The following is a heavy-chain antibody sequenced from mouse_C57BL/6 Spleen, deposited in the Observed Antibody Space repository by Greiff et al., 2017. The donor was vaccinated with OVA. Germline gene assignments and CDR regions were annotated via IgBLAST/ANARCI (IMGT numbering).Heavy chain of an antibody. CDR1: GFTFSDYY. Sequence: DVMLVESEGGLVQPGSSMKLSCTASGFTFSDYYMAWVRQVPEKGLEWVANINYDGSSTYYLDSLKSRFIISRDNAKNILYLQMSSLKSEDTATYYCARGDYYGSSGFDYWGQGTTLTVSS. J-gene: IGHJ2*01. D-gene: IGHD1-1*01. CDR2: INYDGSST. V-gene: IGHV5-16*01. CDR3: ARGDYYGSSGFDY.